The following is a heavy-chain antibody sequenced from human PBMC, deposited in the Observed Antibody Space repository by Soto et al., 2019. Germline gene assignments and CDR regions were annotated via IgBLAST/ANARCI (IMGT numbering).Heavy chain of an antibody. CDR2: ISPRGETI. CDR3: AKGPHTNVGWPYYFDS. V-gene: IGHV3-48*02. Sequence: DVQLVEFGGGFIQPGGSLRLSFAASGFSLANYPMNWVRQTPGKGLEWVSYISPRGETIYYTESVQGRFTISRDNARNSMSLQMNSLRDEDTALYYCAKGPHTNVGWPYYFDSWGQGVPVTVSS. J-gene: IGHJ4*02. CDR1: GFSLANYP. D-gene: IGHD6-19*01.